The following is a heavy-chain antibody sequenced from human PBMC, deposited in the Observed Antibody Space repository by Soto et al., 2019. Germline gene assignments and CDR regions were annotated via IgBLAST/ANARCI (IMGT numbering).Heavy chain of an antibody. J-gene: IGHJ5*02. Sequence: SEALSLTCSVSDDSINSDKYYWGWIRQPPGKGLEWIGSIYYSGSTYYNPSLKSRVTISVDTSKNQFSLKLSSVTAADTAVYYCARHYNWFDPWGQGTLVTVSS. CDR1: DDSINSDKYY. V-gene: IGHV4-39*01. CDR2: IYYSGST. CDR3: ARHYNWFDP.